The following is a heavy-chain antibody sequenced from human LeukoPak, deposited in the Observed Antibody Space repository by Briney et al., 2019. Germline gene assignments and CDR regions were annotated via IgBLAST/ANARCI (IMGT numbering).Heavy chain of an antibody. Sequence: GGSLRLSCAASGFTFSSYSMNWVRQAPGKGLEWVSYISSSSSTIYYADSVKGRFTISRDNAKNSLYLQMNSLRVEDTAVYHCARSEAGGTYWGQGTLVTVSS. CDR2: ISSSSSTI. D-gene: IGHD3-16*01. J-gene: IGHJ4*02. CDR1: GFTFSSYS. CDR3: ARSEAGGTY. V-gene: IGHV3-48*04.